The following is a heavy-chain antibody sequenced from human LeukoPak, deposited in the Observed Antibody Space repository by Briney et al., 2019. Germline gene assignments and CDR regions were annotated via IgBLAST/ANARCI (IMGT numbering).Heavy chain of an antibody. V-gene: IGHV4-61*02. CDR3: ARDSYDFWSGYYSDY. CDR1: GGSISSGSYY. CDR2: IYSSGST. D-gene: IGHD3-3*01. J-gene: IGHJ4*02. Sequence: SQTLSLTCTVSGGSISSGSYYWSWIRQPAGKGLEWIGRIYSSGSTNYNPSLKSRLTISVDTSKNQFSLKLSSVTAADTAVYYCARDSYDFWSGYYSDYWGQGTLVTVSS.